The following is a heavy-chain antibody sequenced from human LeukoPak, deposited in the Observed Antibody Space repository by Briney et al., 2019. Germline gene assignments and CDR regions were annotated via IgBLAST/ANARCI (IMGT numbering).Heavy chain of an antibody. Sequence: PSETLSLTCTVSGGSISSYYWSWIRQPPGKGLEWIEYIYYSGSTNYNPSLKSRVTISVDTSKNQFSLKLSSVTAADTAVYYCARGRDGYSRAFDYWGQGTLVTVSS. CDR1: GGSISSYY. CDR2: IYYSGST. D-gene: IGHD5-24*01. V-gene: IGHV4-59*01. CDR3: ARGRDGYSRAFDY. J-gene: IGHJ4*02.